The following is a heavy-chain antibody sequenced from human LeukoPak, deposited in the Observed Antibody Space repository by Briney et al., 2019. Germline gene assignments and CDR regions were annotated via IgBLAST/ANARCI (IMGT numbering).Heavy chain of an antibody. J-gene: IGHJ5*02. D-gene: IGHD3-3*01. Sequence: GASVKVSCKASGYTFTSYGISWVRQAPGQGLEWMGWISAYNGNTNYAQKLQGRVTMTTDTSTSTAYMELRSLRSDDTAVCYCARDVVTIFGVVLHNWFDPWGQGTLVTVSS. V-gene: IGHV1-18*01. CDR3: ARDVVTIFGVVLHNWFDP. CDR1: GYTFTSYG. CDR2: ISAYNGNT.